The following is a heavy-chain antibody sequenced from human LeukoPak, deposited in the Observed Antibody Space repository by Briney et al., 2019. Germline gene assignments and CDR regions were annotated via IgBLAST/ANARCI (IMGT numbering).Heavy chain of an antibody. J-gene: IGHJ4*02. V-gene: IGHV4-31*03. Sequence: SETPSLTCTVSGGSISSGGYYGSWIRQHPGKGLEWIGYIYYSGSTYYNPSLRSRVTISVDTSKNQFSLKLSSVTAADTAVYYCARVDGDYGVYYFDYWGQGTLVTVSS. D-gene: IGHD4-17*01. CDR1: GGSISSGGYY. CDR3: ARVDGDYGVYYFDY. CDR2: IYYSGST.